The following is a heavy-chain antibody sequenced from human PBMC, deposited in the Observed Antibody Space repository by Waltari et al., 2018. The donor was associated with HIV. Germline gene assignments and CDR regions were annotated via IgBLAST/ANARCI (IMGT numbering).Heavy chain of an antibody. Sequence: EVQLVESGGGLVQPGGSLRLSCAASGFTVSSNYMSWVRQAPGKGLECVSFLFIGCITYFADSVKFRFTISRDNSKNTLYLQMNSLRAEDTAVYYCARDRGGSSFQHWGQGTLVTVSS. V-gene: IGHV3-66*02. D-gene: IGHD1-26*01. CDR2: LFIGCIT. J-gene: IGHJ1*01. CDR1: GFTVSSNY. CDR3: ARDRGGSSFQH.